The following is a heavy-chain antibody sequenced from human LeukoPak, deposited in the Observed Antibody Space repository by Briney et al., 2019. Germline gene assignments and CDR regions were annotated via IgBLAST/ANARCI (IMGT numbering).Heavy chain of an antibody. CDR1: GFTFSSFW. J-gene: IGHJ4*02. V-gene: IGHV3-7*01. Sequence: GGSLRLSCAASGFTFSSFWMTWVRQAPGKGLEWVANIRQDGGETYYVDSVKGRFTISRDNAKTSLYLQMTSLRAEDTAVYYCAREPETYYYDSSGYYKPGFDYWGQGTLVTVSS. CDR2: IRQDGGET. CDR3: AREPETYYYDSSGYYKPGFDY. D-gene: IGHD3-22*01.